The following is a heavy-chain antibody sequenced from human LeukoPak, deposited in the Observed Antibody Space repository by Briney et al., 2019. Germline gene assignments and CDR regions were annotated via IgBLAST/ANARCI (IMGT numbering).Heavy chain of an antibody. CDR2: ISGSGGST. Sequence: GGSLRLSCAASGFTFSSYAMSWVRQAPGKGLEWVSAISGSGGSTYYADSVKGRFTISRDNSKNTLYLQMNRLRAEDTAVYYCAKDRGGEQWLVSFDYWGQGTLVTVSS. J-gene: IGHJ4*02. D-gene: IGHD6-19*01. CDR1: GFTFSSYA. V-gene: IGHV3-23*01. CDR3: AKDRGGEQWLVSFDY.